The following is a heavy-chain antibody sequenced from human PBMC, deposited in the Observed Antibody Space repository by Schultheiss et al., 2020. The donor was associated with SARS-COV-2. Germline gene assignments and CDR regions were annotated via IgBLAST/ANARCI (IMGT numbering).Heavy chain of an antibody. CDR1: GFTFSSYS. CDR2: IYSGGST. Sequence: GGSLRLSCAASGFTFSSYSMNWVRQAPGKGLEWVSVIYSGGSTYYADSVKGRFTISRDNSKNTLYLQMNSLRAEDTAVYYCARDLPSSSYPVEIWGQGTMVTVSS. D-gene: IGHD6-6*01. J-gene: IGHJ3*02. CDR3: ARDLPSSSYPVEI. V-gene: IGHV3-53*01.